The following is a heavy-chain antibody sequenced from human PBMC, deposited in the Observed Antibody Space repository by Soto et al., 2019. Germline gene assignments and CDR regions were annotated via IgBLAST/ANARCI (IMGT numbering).Heavy chain of an antibody. V-gene: IGHV3-53*02. Sequence: EVQLVETGGGLIQPGGSLRLSCAASGFTVSSNYMSWVRQAPGKGLEWVSVIYSGGSTYYADSVRGRFTISRDNSKNTLYPQMKSLRAEDPAVYYCARDPPATRHGMDVWGQGTTVTVSS. J-gene: IGHJ6*02. CDR3: ARDPPATRHGMDV. CDR1: GFTVSSNY. CDR2: IYSGGST.